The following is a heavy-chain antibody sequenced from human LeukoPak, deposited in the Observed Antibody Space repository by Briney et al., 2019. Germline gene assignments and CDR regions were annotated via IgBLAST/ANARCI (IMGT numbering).Heavy chain of an antibody. Sequence: SETLSLTCAVSGGSISSYYWSWIRQPPGKGLEWIGYIYYSGSTNYNPSLKSRVTISVDTPKNQFSLKLSSVTAADTAVYYCARGRSSSWYPLWGQGTLVTVSS. CDR1: GGSISSYY. CDR2: IYYSGST. D-gene: IGHD6-13*01. J-gene: IGHJ4*02. V-gene: IGHV4-59*01. CDR3: ARGRSSSWYPL.